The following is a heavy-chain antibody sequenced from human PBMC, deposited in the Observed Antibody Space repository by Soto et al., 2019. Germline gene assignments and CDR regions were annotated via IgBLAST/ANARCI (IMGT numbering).Heavy chain of an antibody. Sequence: PSETLSLTCTVSGGSISGYYWSWLRQPPGKGLEWIGYIYYSGSTNYNPSLKSRVTISVDTSKNQFSLKLSSVTAADTAVYYCARSVGTSCSGGSCYPYGMDVWGQGTTVTVSS. CDR1: GGSISGYY. V-gene: IGHV4-59*01. J-gene: IGHJ6*02. D-gene: IGHD2-15*01. CDR2: IYYSGST. CDR3: ARSVGTSCSGGSCYPYGMDV.